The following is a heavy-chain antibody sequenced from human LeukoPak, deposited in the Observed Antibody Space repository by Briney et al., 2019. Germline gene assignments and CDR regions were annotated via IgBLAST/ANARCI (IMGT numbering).Heavy chain of an antibody. V-gene: IGHV3-66*01. D-gene: IGHD5-18*01. CDR1: GFTVSSNY. CDR2: IYSGGST. J-gene: IGHJ4*02. Sequence: GGSLRLSCAASGFTVSSNYMSWVRQAPGQGLEWVSVIYSGGSTYYADSVKGRFTISRDNSKNTLYIQMNSLRAEDTAEYYCARTRPRIQLCLTTFDYWGQGTLVTVSS. CDR3: ARTRPRIQLCLTTFDY.